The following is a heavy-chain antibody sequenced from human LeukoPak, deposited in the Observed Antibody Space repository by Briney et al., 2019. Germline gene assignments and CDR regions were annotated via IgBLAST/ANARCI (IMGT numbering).Heavy chain of an antibody. CDR1: GFTVSTYY. CDR2: ISWNSGSI. V-gene: IGHV3-9*01. Sequence: PGGSLRLSCAVSGFTVSTYYMSWVRQVPGKGLEWVSGISWNSGSIAYADSVKGRFTISRDNAKNSVHLQMNNLRVEDTAVYYCAKDEVGGHFEYWGQGILVTVSS. CDR3: AKDEVGGHFEY. J-gene: IGHJ4*02.